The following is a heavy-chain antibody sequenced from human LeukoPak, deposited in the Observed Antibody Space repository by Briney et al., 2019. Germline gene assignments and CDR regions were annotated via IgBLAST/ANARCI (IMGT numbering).Heavy chain of an antibody. V-gene: IGHV4-39*07. Sequence: SETLSLTCSVSGGSISSSSYYWGWIRQPPGKGLEWIGSVYYSGSTYYNSSLKSRVTISVDTSKNQFSLKLSSVTAADTAVYYCARVRDYDSSGFYNWFDPWGQGTLVTVSS. J-gene: IGHJ5*02. D-gene: IGHD3-22*01. CDR2: VYYSGST. CDR3: ARVRDYDSSGFYNWFDP. CDR1: GGSISSSSYY.